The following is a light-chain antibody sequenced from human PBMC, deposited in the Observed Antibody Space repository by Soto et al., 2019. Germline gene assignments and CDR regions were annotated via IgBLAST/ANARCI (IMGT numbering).Light chain of an antibody. J-gene: IGKJ2*01. CDR3: QQSYSSPPMYT. CDR1: QSISSY. V-gene: IGKV1-39*01. Sequence: DIHMTQSPSSLSASVGDRVTITCRASQSISSYLNWYQQKPGKAPKLLIYAASSLQSGVPSRFSGSGSGTDFTLTISSLQPEDFATYYCQQSYSSPPMYTFGQGTKVDIK. CDR2: AAS.